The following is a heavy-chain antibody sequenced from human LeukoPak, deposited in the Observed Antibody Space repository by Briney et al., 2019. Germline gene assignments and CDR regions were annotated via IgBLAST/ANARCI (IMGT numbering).Heavy chain of an antibody. J-gene: IGHJ3*02. CDR3: AKLAVNSGSLDDAFDI. D-gene: IGHD1-26*01. V-gene: IGHV3-30*18. CDR2: ISYDGSNK. Sequence: GGSLRLSCAASGFTFSSYGMHWVRQAPGKGLEWVAVISYDGSNKYYADSVKGRFTISRDNSKNTLYLQMNSLRAEDTAVYYCAKLAVNSGSLDDAFDIWGQGTMVTVSS. CDR1: GFTFSSYG.